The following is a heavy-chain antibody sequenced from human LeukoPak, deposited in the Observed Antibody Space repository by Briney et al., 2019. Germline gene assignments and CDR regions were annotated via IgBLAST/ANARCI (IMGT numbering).Heavy chain of an antibody. CDR2: INPNSDDT. Sequence: ASVKVSCKASGYTFTGYYMHWVRQAPGQGLEWMGWINPNSDDTKYAQRFQDRVTMTRDTSITTAYMELSGLRSDDTALYYCARGSEVGATQKNALDIWGQGTMVTVSS. J-gene: IGHJ3*02. D-gene: IGHD1-26*01. CDR1: GYTFTGYY. CDR3: ARGSEVGATQKNALDI. V-gene: IGHV1-2*02.